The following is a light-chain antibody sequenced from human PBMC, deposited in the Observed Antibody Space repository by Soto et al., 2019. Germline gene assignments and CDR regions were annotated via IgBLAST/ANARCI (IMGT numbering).Light chain of an antibody. CDR2: GNT. CDR3: QSYDTSLSGPVV. J-gene: IGLJ2*01. V-gene: IGLV1-40*01. CDR1: SSNIGAGCD. Sequence: QSVLTQPPSVSGAPGQRVTMSCTGSSSNIGAGCDVHWYQHLPGTAPKLLIYGNTNRPSGVPDRFSGSKSGTSASLAITGLQAEDEAEYYCQSYDTSLSGPVVFGGGTKLTVL.